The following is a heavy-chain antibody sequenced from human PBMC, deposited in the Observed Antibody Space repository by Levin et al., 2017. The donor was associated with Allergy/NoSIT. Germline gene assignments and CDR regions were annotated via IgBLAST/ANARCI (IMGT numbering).Heavy chain of an antibody. Sequence: GESLKISCAASGFTFSNAWMSWVRQAPGKGLEWVGRIKSKTDGGTTDYAAPVNGRFTISRDDSTNTLYLQMNSLKTEDTAVYYCTTDQLGIAAAGTGIFDYWGQGTLVTVSA. J-gene: IGHJ4*02. CDR1: GFTFSNAW. D-gene: IGHD6-13*01. CDR2: IKSKTDGGTT. V-gene: IGHV3-15*01. CDR3: TTDQLGIAAAGTGIFDY.